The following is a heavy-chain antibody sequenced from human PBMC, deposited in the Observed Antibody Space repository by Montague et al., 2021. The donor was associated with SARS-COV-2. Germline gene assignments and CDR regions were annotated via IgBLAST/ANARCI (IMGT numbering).Heavy chain of an antibody. Sequence: TLSLTCTVSGGSIISARYYWSWIPPGAGTGLEWIGRLSISGTTNYYPSLKSRSTISVDTSKNPFSLKLSSVTAADTAAYYCATGIAVAGLFDYLGPGTLVTVSS. V-gene: IGHV4-61*02. CDR3: ATGIAVAGLFDY. CDR2: LSISGTT. D-gene: IGHD6-19*01. CDR1: GGSIISARYY. J-gene: IGHJ4*02.